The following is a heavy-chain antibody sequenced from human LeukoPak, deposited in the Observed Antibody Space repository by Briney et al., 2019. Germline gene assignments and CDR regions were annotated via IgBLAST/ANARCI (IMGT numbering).Heavy chain of an antibody. CDR1: GYTFTTYW. Sequence: GESLKISCKASGYTFTTYWIGWVRQMPGKGLERMGIIYPDDSDARYSPSFEGQVIMSADKSISTAYLQWSSLKASDTAMYFCARSRRGYSPDYWGQGTLVTVSS. CDR3: ARSRRGYSPDY. J-gene: IGHJ4*02. V-gene: IGHV5-51*01. D-gene: IGHD5-18*01. CDR2: IYPDDSDA.